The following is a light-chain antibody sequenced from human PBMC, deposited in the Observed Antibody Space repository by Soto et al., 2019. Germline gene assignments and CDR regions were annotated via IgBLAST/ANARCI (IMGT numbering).Light chain of an antibody. CDR2: TAS. CDR1: RTISNF. Sequence: DIQMSQSPSSLSASVGDRVTITCRASRTISNFLNWYQQTSGNAPKLLISTASTLQSGVPSRFSGSGSGTEFTLIISGLQPDDSATYYCQQYTNTNNPWMFGQGTKVDIK. J-gene: IGKJ1*01. CDR3: QQYTNTNNPWM. V-gene: IGKV1-39*01.